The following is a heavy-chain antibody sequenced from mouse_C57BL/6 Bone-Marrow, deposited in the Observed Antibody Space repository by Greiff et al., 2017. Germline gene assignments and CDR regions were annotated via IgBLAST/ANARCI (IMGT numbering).Heavy chain of an antibody. V-gene: IGHV1-50*01. D-gene: IGHD1-1*01. Sequence: VQLQQPGAELVKPGASVKLSCKASGYTFTSYWMQWVKQRPGQGLEWIGEIDPSDSYTNYNQKFKGKATLTVDTSSSTAYMQLSSLTSEDSAVYYCASLYYGSSHWYFDVWGTGTTGTVSS. J-gene: IGHJ1*03. CDR2: IDPSDSYT. CDR1: GYTFTSYW. CDR3: ASLYYGSSHWYFDV.